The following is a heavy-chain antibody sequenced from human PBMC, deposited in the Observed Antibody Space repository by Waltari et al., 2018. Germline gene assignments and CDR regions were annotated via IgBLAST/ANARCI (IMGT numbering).Heavy chain of an antibody. CDR1: GLTFSSDG. Sequence: EVRLVESGGGLVKPGGSLRLSCAASGLTFSSDGLSWVRQAPGKGLEWVSSISSLSKYTYYADSVKGRFTISRDNAKNSLYLQMNSLRAEDTAVYFCARDGISSTQSGYFDYWGQGVLVTVSS. J-gene: IGHJ4*02. V-gene: IGHV3-21*01. D-gene: IGHD6-13*01. CDR2: ISSLSKYT. CDR3: ARDGISSTQSGYFDY.